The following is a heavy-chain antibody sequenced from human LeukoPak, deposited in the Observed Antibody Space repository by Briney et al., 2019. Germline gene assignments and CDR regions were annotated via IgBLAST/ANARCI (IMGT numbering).Heavy chain of an antibody. CDR1: GYTLTELS. CDR3: ATIKTSGNYFDY. CDR2: FDPEDGET. J-gene: IGHJ4*02. Sequence: ASVKVSCKVSGYTLTELSMHWVRQAPGKGLEWMEGFDPEDGETIYAQKFQGRVTMTEDTSTDTAYMELSSLRSEDTAVYYCATIKTSGNYFDYWGRGTLVTVSS. D-gene: IGHD3-9*01. V-gene: IGHV1-24*01.